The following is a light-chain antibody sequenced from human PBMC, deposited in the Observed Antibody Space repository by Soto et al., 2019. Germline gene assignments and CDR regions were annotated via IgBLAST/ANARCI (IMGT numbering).Light chain of an antibody. J-gene: IGKJ1*01. CDR3: QQYNSYSPT. V-gene: IGKV1-5*03. CDR2: KAS. CDR1: QSISVW. Sequence: PATLSASVGDRVTITCRASQSISVWLAWYQQKAGKAPNLLIYKASRLESGVPSRFSGSGSETEFTLTISGLQPGDSATYYCQQYNSYSPTFGQGTKVDIK.